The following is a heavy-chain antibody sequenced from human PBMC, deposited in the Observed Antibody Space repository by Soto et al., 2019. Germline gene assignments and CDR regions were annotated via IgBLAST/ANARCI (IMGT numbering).Heavy chain of an antibody. CDR1: GGSISSYY. Sequence: QVQLQESGPGLVKPSETLSLTCTVSGGSISSYYWSWIRQPPGKGLEWIGYIYYSGSTKYNPSLKSRVTISVDTAKIQFSLKLSYVTAADTAVYYCARRYGGNLDYWGQGTLVTVSS. D-gene: IGHD1-26*01. CDR2: IYYSGST. J-gene: IGHJ4*02. CDR3: ARRYGGNLDY. V-gene: IGHV4-59*08.